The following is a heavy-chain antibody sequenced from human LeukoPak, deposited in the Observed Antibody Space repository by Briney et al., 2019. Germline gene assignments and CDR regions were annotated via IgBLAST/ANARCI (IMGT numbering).Heavy chain of an antibody. V-gene: IGHV4-4*07. D-gene: IGHD2-2*03. CDR1: GGSTNSYY. CDR3: ATVLDSPDAFDI. Sequence: SETLSLTCTVSGGSTNSYYWSWIRQPAGKGLEWIGRIYSSGSTNYNPSLKSRVTMSVDTSKNQFSLKLSSVTAADTAVYYCATVLDSPDAFDIWGQGTMVTVSS. CDR2: IYSSGST. J-gene: IGHJ3*02.